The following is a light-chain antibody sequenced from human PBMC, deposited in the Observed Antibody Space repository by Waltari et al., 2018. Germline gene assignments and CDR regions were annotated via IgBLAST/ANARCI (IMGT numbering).Light chain of an antibody. Sequence: DIVMTQSQDSLAVSLGQTATINCKSSQSVLYSSNNKNYLAWYQQKPGQPPKLLIYWASTRESGVPDRFSGSGSGTDFTLTISSLQAEDVAVYYCQQYYTTPITFGQGTRLEIK. CDR1: QSVLYSSNNKNY. CDR3: QQYYTTPIT. V-gene: IGKV4-1*01. CDR2: WAS. J-gene: IGKJ5*01.